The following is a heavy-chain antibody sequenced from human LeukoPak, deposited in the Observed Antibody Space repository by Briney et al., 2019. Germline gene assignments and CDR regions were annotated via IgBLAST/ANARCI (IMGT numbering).Heavy chain of an antibody. CDR1: GYTFTSYG. Sequence: ASVKVSCKTSGYTFTSYGISWVRQAPGQGLEWMGWISAYNGNTYYAQKLQDRVTMTTDTSTSTVYMELRSLRSDDTAVYYCARDSRRYCSSSNCLDYYFDYWGQGTLVTVSS. CDR3: ARDSRRYCSSSNCLDYYFDY. J-gene: IGHJ4*02. D-gene: IGHD2-2*01. CDR2: ISAYNGNT. V-gene: IGHV1-18*01.